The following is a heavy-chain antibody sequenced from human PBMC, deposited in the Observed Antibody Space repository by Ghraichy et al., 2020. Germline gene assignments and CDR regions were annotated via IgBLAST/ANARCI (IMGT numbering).Heavy chain of an antibody. D-gene: IGHD1-20*01. CDR1: GGSFSGYY. J-gene: IGHJ4*02. V-gene: IGHV4-34*01. Sequence: SETLSLTCAVYGGSFSGYYWSWIRQPPGKGLEWIGEINHSGSTNYNPSLKSRVTISVDPTKNQFFLKLSSVTAADTAVYYCAGRRGYDCRGIDYWGPGTLVTVSS. CDR2: INHSGST. CDR3: AGRRGYDCRGIDY.